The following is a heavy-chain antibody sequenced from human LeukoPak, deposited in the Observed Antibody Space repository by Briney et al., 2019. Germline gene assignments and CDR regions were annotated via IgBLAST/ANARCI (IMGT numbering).Heavy chain of an antibody. V-gene: IGHV3-7*01. CDR3: ARVDSSGYYQYYYYYYGMDV. J-gene: IGHJ6*02. CDR1: GFTFSIYW. CDR2: IKQDGSEK. D-gene: IGHD3-22*01. Sequence: GGSLRLSCAASGFTFSIYWMSWVRQAPGKGLEWVANIKQDGSEKYYVDSVKGRFTISRDNAKNSLYLQMNSLRAEDTAVYYCARVDSSGYYQYYYYYYGMDVWGQGTTVTVSS.